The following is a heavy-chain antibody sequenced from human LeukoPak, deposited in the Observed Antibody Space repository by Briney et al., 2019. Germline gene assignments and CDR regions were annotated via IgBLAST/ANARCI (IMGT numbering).Heavy chain of an antibody. CDR1: GFIFSRSG. CDR2: IRGKANNYAT. J-gene: IGHJ4*02. CDR3: SRQPPDYGGSDH. Sequence: GGSLRLSCAASGFIFSRSGEHWVRQASGEGLEWVVLIRGKANNYATAYAASVKGRFTISRDDSKNTAYLQMNSLRTEDTAVYHCSRQPPDYGGSDHWEQGTLFTVSS. V-gene: IGHV3-73*01. D-gene: IGHD4/OR15-4a*01.